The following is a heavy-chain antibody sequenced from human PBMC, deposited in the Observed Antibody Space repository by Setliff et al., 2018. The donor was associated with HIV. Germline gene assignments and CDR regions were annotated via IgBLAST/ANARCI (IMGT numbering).Heavy chain of an antibody. V-gene: IGHV4-4*07. CDR2: IYTSGSI. CDR3: ARVFPPTRGAPFGIPPGAFDI. CDR1: GGSMSSYY. J-gene: IGHJ3*02. Sequence: KTSETLSLTCSVSGGSMSSYYWSWIRQTASKGLEWIGRIYTSGSIIYNPSLRSQVTMSVDTSKNQFSLKLSSVTAADTAVYYCARVFPPTRGAPFGIPPGAFDIWGQGTMVTVSS. D-gene: IGHD2-21*01.